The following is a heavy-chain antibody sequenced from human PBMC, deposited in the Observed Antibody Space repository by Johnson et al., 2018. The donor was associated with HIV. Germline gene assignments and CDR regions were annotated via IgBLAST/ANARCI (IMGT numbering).Heavy chain of an antibody. J-gene: IGHJ3*02. Sequence: VQLVESGGGLVQPGGSLRLSCAASGFTFSSYWMSWVRQAPGKGLEWVANIKQDGSEKYYVDSVKGRFTISRDNAKNSLYLQMNSLRAKDTAVYYCARVGAEDAFDIWGQGTMVTVSS. D-gene: IGHD1-26*01. V-gene: IGHV3-7*01. CDR3: ARVGAEDAFDI. CDR1: GFTFSSYW. CDR2: IKQDGSEK.